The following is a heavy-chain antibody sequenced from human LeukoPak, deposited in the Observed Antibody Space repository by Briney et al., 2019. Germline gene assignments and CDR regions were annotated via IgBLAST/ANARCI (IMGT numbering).Heavy chain of an antibody. CDR1: GFTFSSYW. J-gene: IGHJ4*02. CDR3: ARTDSTYYYDSSGYDY. CDR2: IKQDGSEK. D-gene: IGHD3-22*01. V-gene: IGHV3-7*01. Sequence: GGSLRLSCAASGFTFSSYWMSWVRRAPGKGLEWVANIKQDGSEKYYVDSVKGRFTISRDNSKNTLYLQMNSLRAEDTAVYYCARTDSTYYYDSSGYDYWGQGALVTVSS.